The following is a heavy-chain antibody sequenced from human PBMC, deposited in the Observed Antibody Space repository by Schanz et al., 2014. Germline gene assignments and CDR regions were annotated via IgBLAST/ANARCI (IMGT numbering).Heavy chain of an antibody. J-gene: IGHJ5*02. CDR3: ARGRVLES. D-gene: IGHD1-1*01. CDR1: GFTFSSYW. Sequence: EVQLVESGGGLVQPGGSLRLSCAASGFTFSSYWMHWVRQAPGKGLEWVSVISWNSGTIGYADSVKGRFTISRDNAKNSLFLQMNSLRPEDTAVYYCARGRVLESWGQGTLVTVSS. V-gene: IGHV3-74*01. CDR2: ISWNSGTI.